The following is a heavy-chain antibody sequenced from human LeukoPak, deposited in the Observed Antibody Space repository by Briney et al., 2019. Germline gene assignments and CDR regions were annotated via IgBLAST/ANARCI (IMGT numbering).Heavy chain of an antibody. D-gene: IGHD5-12*01. CDR2: INPNSGGT. J-gene: IGHJ4*02. CDR1: GYTFTGYY. CDR3: ARDPTYSGLYYFDY. Sequence: ASVKVSCKASGYTFTGYYMHWVRQAPGQGLEWMGWINPNSGGTNYAQKFQGRVTMTRDTSISTAYMELSRLRSDDTAVYYCARDPTYSGLYYFDYWGQGTLVTVFS. V-gene: IGHV1-2*02.